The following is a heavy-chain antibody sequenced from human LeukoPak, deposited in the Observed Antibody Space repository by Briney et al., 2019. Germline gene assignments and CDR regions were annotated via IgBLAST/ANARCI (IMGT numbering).Heavy chain of an antibody. CDR1: GFTFSSYE. J-gene: IGHJ5*02. V-gene: IGHV3-48*03. D-gene: IGHD2-21*02. Sequence: GGSLRLSCAASGFTFSSYEMNWVRQAPGRGLEWVSYIISSGSTIYYADSVKGRFTISRDNAKNSLYLQMNSLRAEDTAVYYCAREICGGDCYSGWFDPWGQGTLVTVSS. CDR3: AREICGGDCYSGWFDP. CDR2: IISSGSTI.